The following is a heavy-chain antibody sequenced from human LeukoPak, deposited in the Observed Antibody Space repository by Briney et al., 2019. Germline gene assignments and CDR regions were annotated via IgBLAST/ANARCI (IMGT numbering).Heavy chain of an antibody. CDR1: GGSISSYY. Sequence: SETLSLTCSVSGGSISSYYWNWIRQPPGKGLEWIGNIFYSGSTNYNSSLESRVSLSVDTSRKQLSLKLTSVTAADTAVYYCARSRGITGTTMNWFDPWGQGTLVIVSS. CDR2: IFYSGST. CDR3: ARSRGITGTTMNWFDP. J-gene: IGHJ5*02. D-gene: IGHD1-7*01. V-gene: IGHV4-59*08.